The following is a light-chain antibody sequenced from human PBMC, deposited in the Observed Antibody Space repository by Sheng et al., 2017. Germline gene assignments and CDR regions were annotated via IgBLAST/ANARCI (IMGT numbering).Light chain of an antibody. CDR1: QSISSDF. Sequence: EIVLTQSPGSLSLSPGESATLSCRASQSISSDFLAWYQQTPGQAPRLLVYGASNRATGIPDRFSGSGSGTDFTLSISRLEPEDFAVYYCQQYGPSWWTFGQGTKVEIK. V-gene: IGKV3-20*01. CDR3: QQYGPSWWT. CDR2: GAS. J-gene: IGKJ1*01.